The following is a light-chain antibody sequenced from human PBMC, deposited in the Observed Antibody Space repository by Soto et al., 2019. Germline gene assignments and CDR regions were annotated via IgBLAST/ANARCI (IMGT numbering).Light chain of an antibody. CDR3: QQTYTTPHT. J-gene: IGKJ2*01. CDR2: GAS. CDR1: QRIANY. V-gene: IGKV1-39*01. Sequence: DIQMTQSPSSLSASVGDRVTITCRASQRIANYLNWYQQRPGKAPKLLICGASTSQSAVPSRFSGNGSGTDFTLTISTLQPEDFASYYCQQTYTTPHTFGQGTKLEIK.